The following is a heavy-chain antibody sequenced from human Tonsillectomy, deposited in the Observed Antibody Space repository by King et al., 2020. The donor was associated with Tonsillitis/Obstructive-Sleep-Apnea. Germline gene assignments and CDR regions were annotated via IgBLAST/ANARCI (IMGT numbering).Heavy chain of an antibody. CDR1: GFTFDDYA. J-gene: IGHJ3*02. V-gene: IGHV3-9*01. Sequence: VQLVESGGGLVQPGRSLRLSCAASGFTFDDYAMHWVRDAPGKGLEWVSGISWSSRSIGYAGSVKGRFTMSRDNAKNSLYLQMNSLRAEETALYYCTMGGAAALHFDAFCIWGRRTMVTVAS. CDR2: ISWSSRSI. D-gene: IGHD6-13*01. CDR3: TMGGAAALHFDAFCI.